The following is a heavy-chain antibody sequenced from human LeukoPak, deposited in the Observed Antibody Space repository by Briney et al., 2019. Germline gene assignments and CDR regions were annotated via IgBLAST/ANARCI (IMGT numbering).Heavy chain of an antibody. J-gene: IGHJ4*02. V-gene: IGHV3-49*04. CDR1: GFTFGDHA. Sequence: LTGGSLRLSCSTSGFTFGDHAMSWVRQAPGKGLEWVGFIQAKAYGGATKYAASVNGRFSISRDDSQSIANLQMNDLKTEDTAVYYCTRAPHPRCSSSGCYLDYWGQGTLVTVSS. D-gene: IGHD2-2*01. CDR2: IQAKAYGGAT. CDR3: TRAPHPRCSSSGCYLDY.